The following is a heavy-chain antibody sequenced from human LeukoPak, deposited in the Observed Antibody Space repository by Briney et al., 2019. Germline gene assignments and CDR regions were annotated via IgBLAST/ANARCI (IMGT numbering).Heavy chain of an antibody. CDR1: GGSISSGSYY. D-gene: IGHD3-3*01. Sequence: PSETLSLTCTVSGGSISSGSYYWSWIRQPAGKGPEWIGRIYTSGITAYNPSLESRVTISVDTSKNQFSLKLSSVTAADTAVYYCARNNADDFWSGYYKGWFDPWGQGTLVTVSS. CDR3: ARNNADDFWSGYYKGWFDP. CDR2: IYTSGIT. J-gene: IGHJ5*02. V-gene: IGHV4-61*02.